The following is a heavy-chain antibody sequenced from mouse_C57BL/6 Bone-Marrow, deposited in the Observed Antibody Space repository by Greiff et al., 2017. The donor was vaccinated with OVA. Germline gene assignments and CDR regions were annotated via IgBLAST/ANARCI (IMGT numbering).Heavy chain of an antibody. J-gene: IGHJ1*03. CDR3: TRVPQYYGSSHWYFDV. Sequence: EVQGVESGEGLVKPGGSLKLSCAASGFTFSSYAMSWVRQTPEKRLEWVAYISSGGDYIYYADTVKGRFTISRDNARNTLYLQMSSLKSEDTAMYYCTRVPQYYGSSHWYFDVWGTGTTVTVSS. V-gene: IGHV5-9-1*02. CDR2: ISSGGDYI. D-gene: IGHD1-1*01. CDR1: GFTFSSYA.